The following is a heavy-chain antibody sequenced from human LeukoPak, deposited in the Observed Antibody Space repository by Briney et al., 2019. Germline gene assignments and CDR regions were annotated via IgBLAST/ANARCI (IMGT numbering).Heavy chain of an antibody. D-gene: IGHD3-22*01. CDR3: AREAPRYYDSSGQFDY. V-gene: IGHV3-48*04. CDR2: ISTGSSTT. Sequence: GGSLRLSCAASEFAFSTYNMNWVRQAPGKGLEWVSYISTGSSTTYYADSVKGRFTISRDNAKNSLYLQMNSLRAEDTAVYYCAREAPRYYDSSGQFDYWGQGTLVTVSS. J-gene: IGHJ4*02. CDR1: EFAFSTYN.